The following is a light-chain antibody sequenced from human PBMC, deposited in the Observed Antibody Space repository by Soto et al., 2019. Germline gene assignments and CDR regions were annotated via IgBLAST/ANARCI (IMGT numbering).Light chain of an antibody. J-gene: IGKJ1*01. CDR1: QSISSW. CDR2: KAS. Sequence: DIQMTQSPSTLSASVGDRVTITCRASQSISSWLAWYQQKPGKPPKLLIYKASSLESGVPSRFSGSGSGTEFTLTISSLQPDDSATYYCQQYNSYSWTFGQGTKLEI. V-gene: IGKV1-5*03. CDR3: QQYNSYSWT.